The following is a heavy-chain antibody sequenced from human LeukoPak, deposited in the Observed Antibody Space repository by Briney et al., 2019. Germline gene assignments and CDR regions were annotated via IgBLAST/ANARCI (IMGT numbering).Heavy chain of an antibody. CDR3: AREDVTTRSVLYWYFAL. V-gene: IGHV3-48*03. CDR2: ISSSGSTI. D-gene: IGHD4-17*01. CDR1: GFTFSSYE. Sequence: GGSLRLSCAASGFTFSSYEMNWVRQAPGKGLEWVSYISSSGSTIYYADSVKGRFTISRDNAKNSLYLQMNSLRAEDTAVYYCAREDVTTRSVLYWYFALWGRGTLVSVSS. J-gene: IGHJ2*01.